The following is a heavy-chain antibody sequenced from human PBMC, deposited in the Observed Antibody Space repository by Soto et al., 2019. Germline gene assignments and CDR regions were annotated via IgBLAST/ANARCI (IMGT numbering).Heavy chain of an antibody. CDR1: GFTFSSYS. CDR3: ARDLALGYCSGGSCYSGLHDAFDI. Sequence: TGGSLRLSCAASGFTFSSYSMNLVRQAPGKGLEWVSSISSSSSYIYYADSVKGRFTISRDNAKNSLYLQMNSLRAEDTAVYYCARDLALGYCSGGSCYSGLHDAFDIWGQGTMVTVS. J-gene: IGHJ3*02. CDR2: ISSSSSYI. D-gene: IGHD2-15*01. V-gene: IGHV3-21*01.